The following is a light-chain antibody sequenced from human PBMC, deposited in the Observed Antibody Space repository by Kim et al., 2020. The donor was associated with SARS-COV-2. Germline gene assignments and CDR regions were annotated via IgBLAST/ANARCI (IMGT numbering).Light chain of an antibody. CDR1: QSVTSN. CDR2: DAS. CDR3: QQYNRWPPYI. V-gene: IGKV3-15*01. J-gene: IGKJ2*01. Sequence: EIVMTQSPATLSVSPGERATLSCRASQSVTSNLAWYQQKPGQTPRLLIYDASIRATGIPDRFSGSRSGTEFTLTISSLQSEDFALYYCQQYNRWPPYIFGQGTKLEI.